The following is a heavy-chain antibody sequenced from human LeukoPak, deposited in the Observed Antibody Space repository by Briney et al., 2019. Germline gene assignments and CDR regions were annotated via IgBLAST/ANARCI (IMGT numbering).Heavy chain of an antibody. Sequence: GGSLRLSCATSGFTFRNYAMSWVRQAPGKGLEWVSCISNSGGTTYHADSVKGRFAISRDTSKNTLYLQMNSLRVEDTAVYYCSRGPISGYSGGVYWGQGTLVTVSS. D-gene: IGHD5-12*01. V-gene: IGHV3-23*01. CDR1: GFTFRNYA. CDR2: ISNSGGTT. CDR3: SRGPISGYSGGVY. J-gene: IGHJ4*02.